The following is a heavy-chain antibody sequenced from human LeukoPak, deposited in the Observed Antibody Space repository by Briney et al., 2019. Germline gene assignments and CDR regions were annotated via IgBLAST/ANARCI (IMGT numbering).Heavy chain of an antibody. D-gene: IGHD3-16*02. Sequence: PGGSLRLSCAASGFTFSTYWMSWVRQAPGKGLEWVANIRHDGSEKNYVDSVKGRFTISRDNAKNSLYLQMNSLRAEDTAVYYCAREEGRSYYDYVWGSYRSYYFDYWGQGTLVTVSS. J-gene: IGHJ4*02. CDR2: IRHDGSEK. V-gene: IGHV3-7*01. CDR1: GFTFSTYW. CDR3: AREEGRSYYDYVWGSYRSYYFDY.